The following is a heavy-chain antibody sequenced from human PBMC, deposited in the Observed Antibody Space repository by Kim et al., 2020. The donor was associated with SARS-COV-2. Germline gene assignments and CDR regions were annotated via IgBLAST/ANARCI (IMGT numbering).Heavy chain of an antibody. CDR3: ARHVSSSWYAGTYYGMDV. Sequence: SETLSLTCTVSGGSISSSSYYWGWIRQPPGKGLEWIGSIYYSGSTYYNPSLKSRVTISVDTSKNQFSLKLSSVTAADTAVYYCARHVSSSWYAGTYYGMDVWGQGTTVTVSS. D-gene: IGHD6-13*01. CDR1: GGSISSSSYY. V-gene: IGHV4-39*01. CDR2: IYYSGST. J-gene: IGHJ6*02.